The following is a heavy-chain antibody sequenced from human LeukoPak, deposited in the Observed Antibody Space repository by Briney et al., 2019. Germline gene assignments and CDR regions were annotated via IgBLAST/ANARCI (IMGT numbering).Heavy chain of an antibody. CDR2: IIPIFGTA. V-gene: IGHV1-69*01. J-gene: IGHJ6*02. D-gene: IGHD6-13*01. Sequence: GASVKVSCKASGGTFSSYAISWVRQAPGQGLEWMGGIIPIFGTANYAQKFQGRVTITADESTSTAYMELSSLRSEDTAVYYCARDPSGGSSWYGDYYYYGMDVWGQGTTVTVSS. CDR3: ARDPSGGSSWYGDYYYYGMDV. CDR1: GGTFSSYA.